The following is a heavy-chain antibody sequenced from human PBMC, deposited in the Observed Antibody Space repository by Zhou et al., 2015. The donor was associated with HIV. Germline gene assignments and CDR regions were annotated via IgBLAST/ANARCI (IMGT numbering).Heavy chain of an antibody. Sequence: QVQLVQSGAEVKKPGSSVKVSCKASGGTFSSYAISWVRQAPGQGLEWMGGIIPIFGTANYAQKFQGRVTITADESTSTAYMELSSLRSEDTAVYYCARAGNYSNLYYYYYYYMDVWGKGTTVTVSS. V-gene: IGHV1-69*01. J-gene: IGHJ6*03. D-gene: IGHD4-11*01. CDR1: GGTFSSYA. CDR3: ARAGNYSNLYYYYYYYMDV. CDR2: IIPIFGTA.